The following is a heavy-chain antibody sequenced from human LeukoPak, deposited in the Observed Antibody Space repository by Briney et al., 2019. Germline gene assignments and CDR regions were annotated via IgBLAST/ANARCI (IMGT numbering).Heavy chain of an antibody. D-gene: IGHD2-2*01. CDR3: ARGRDIVVGY. V-gene: IGHV1-2*02. CDR2: INPNSGGT. J-gene: IGHJ4*02. CDR1: GYTFTGYY. Sequence: GASVKVSCKASGYTFTGYYMHWVRQAPGQGLEWMGWINPNSGGTNYAQKFQGGVTMTRDTSISTAYMELSRPRSDDTAVYYCARGRDIVVGYWGQGTLVTVSS.